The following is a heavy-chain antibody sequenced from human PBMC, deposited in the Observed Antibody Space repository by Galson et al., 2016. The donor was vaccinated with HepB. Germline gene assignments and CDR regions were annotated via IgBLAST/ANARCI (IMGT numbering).Heavy chain of an antibody. Sequence: PALVKPTQTLTLTCTFSGFSLSTNGVGVGWIRQPPGKALEWLGFIYWDDDKRYSPSLKSRLTITKDTSKNQVVLTVANMDPVDTATYYCARTRNPLGHCTKGGFDSWGQGTPVTVSS. CDR2: IYWDDDK. D-gene: IGHD2-8*01. J-gene: IGHJ5*01. CDR1: GFSLSTNGVG. CDR3: ARTRNPLGHCTKGGFDS. V-gene: IGHV2-5*02.